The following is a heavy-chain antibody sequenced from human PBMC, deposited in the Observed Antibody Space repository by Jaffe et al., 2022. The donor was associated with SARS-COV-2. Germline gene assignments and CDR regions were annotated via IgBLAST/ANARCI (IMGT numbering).Heavy chain of an antibody. V-gene: IGHV3-21*01. J-gene: IGHJ6*02. Sequence: EVQLVESGGGLVKPGGSLRLSCAASGFTFSGYSVNWVRQAPGKGLEWVSSITSTGTYIYYADSVKGRFTISRDNAKNSLYLQMNSLRAEDTAVYYCARDGGSSWYFGYGLDVWGQGTTVTVSS. D-gene: IGHD6-13*01. CDR2: ITSTGTYI. CDR1: GFTFSGYS. CDR3: ARDGGSSWYFGYGLDV.